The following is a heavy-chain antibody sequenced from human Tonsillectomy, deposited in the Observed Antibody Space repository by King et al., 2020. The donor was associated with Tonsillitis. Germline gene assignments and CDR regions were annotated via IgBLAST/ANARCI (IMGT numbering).Heavy chain of an antibody. D-gene: IGHD2-15*01. CDR2: ISSSSSYI. Sequence: VQLVESGGGLVKPGGSLRLSCAASGFTFSSYSMNWVRQSPGKGLEWVSSISSSSSYIYYADSVKGRFAISRDNAKHSLYLQMNSLRAEDTAVYYCSRECSGGSCYPSYYGMDVWGQGTTVTVSS. CDR1: GFTFSSYS. J-gene: IGHJ6*02. CDR3: SRECSGGSCYPSYYGMDV. V-gene: IGHV3-21*01.